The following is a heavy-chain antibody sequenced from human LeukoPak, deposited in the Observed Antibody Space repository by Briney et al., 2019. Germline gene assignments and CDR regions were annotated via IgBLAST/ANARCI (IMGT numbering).Heavy chain of an antibody. CDR2: ISSSSNYI. V-gene: IGHV3-21*01. CDR3: ARDPSSGWYLKGWFDP. Sequence: GGSLRLSCPASVFIFISYIMNGLGQAPGKGLDGVSSISSSSNYISYADSVKGRFTIYKDNAKNSLYLQMNSLRAEDTAVYYCARDPSSGWYLKGWFDPWGQGTLVTVSS. D-gene: IGHD6-19*01. J-gene: IGHJ5*02. CDR1: VFIFISYI.